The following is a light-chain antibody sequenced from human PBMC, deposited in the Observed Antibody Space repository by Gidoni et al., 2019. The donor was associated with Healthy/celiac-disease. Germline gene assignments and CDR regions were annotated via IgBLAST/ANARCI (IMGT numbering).Light chain of an antibody. CDR3: QQYYSYPRT. Sequence: AIRMTQSPSSFPASTGDRVTITCRASQGISSYLAWYQQKPGKAPKLLIYAASTLQSGVPSRFSGSGSGTDFTLTISCLQSEDFATYYCQQYYSYPRTFGQGTKVKIK. CDR1: QGISSY. J-gene: IGKJ1*01. V-gene: IGKV1-8*01. CDR2: AAS.